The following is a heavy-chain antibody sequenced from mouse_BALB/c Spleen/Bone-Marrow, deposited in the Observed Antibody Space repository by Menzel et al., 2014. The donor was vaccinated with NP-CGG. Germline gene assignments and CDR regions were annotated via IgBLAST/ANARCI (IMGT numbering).Heavy chain of an antibody. D-gene: IGHD2-14*01. CDR2: IYPSDSYT. CDR3: TRRDRYDYYAMDY. Sequence: VQLQQSGAELVRPGASVKLSCKASGYTFTSYWINWVKQRPGQGLEWIGNIYPSDSYTNYNQKFKDKATLTVDKSSSTAYMQLSSPTSDDSAVYYCTRRDRYDYYAMDYWGQGTSVTVSS. J-gene: IGHJ4*01. CDR1: GYTFTSYW. V-gene: IGHV1-69*02.